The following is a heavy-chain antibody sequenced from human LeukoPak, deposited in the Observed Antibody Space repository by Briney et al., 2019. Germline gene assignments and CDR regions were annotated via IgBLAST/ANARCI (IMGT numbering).Heavy chain of an antibody. D-gene: IGHD5-12*01. CDR3: ARHKGRAYSGYDTEAFDI. CDR1: GGSISSYY. V-gene: IGHV4-59*08. J-gene: IGHJ3*02. CDR2: IYSSGST. Sequence: SETLSLTCTVSGGSISSYYWNWIRQPPGKGLEWIGYIYSSGSTKYSPSLQSRVTISIDTSKDQFSLRLSSVTAADTAMYYCARHKGRAYSGYDTEAFDIWGQGTMVTVSS.